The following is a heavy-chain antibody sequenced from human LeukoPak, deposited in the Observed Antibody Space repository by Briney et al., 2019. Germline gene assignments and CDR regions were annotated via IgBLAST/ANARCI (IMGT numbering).Heavy chain of an antibody. J-gene: IGHJ4*02. Sequence: SQTLSLTCTVSGGSINDDGYYWSWIRQLPGKGLEWIGHIYYGGTTEYNPSLESRITISVEKPKTQFTLKLNSVTAADTAVYYCTRGGATVTDYWGQGTLVTVSS. V-gene: IGHV4-31*03. CDR3: TRGGATVTDY. D-gene: IGHD4-17*01. CDR2: IYYGGTT. CDR1: GGSINDDGYY.